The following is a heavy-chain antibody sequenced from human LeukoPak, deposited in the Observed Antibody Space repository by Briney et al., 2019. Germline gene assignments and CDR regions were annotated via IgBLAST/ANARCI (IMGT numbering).Heavy chain of an antibody. CDR2: IRGGGATT. CDR3: AKGAYNSNWYLFDA. Sequence: GGSLRLTCAASGFSFSDYAMNWVCQASGKGPEWVSVIRGGGATTLYADSVKGRFTISRDDAQNTLFLQMNSLGADDTALYYCAKGAYNSNWYLFDAWGQGALVTVSS. J-gene: IGHJ5*02. D-gene: IGHD6-13*01. V-gene: IGHV3-23*01. CDR1: GFSFSDYA.